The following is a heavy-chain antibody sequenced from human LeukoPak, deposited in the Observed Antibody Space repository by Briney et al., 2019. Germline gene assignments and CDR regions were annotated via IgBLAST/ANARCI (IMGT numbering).Heavy chain of an antibody. V-gene: IGHV3-23*01. CDR1: GFTFSSYA. Sequence: GGSLRLSCAASGFTFSSYAMSWVRQAPGKGLEWVSAISGSGGSTYYADSVKGRFTISRDNSKNTLYLQMNSLRAEDTAVYYCAKAMARGVIGGVDYWGQGTLVTVSS. J-gene: IGHJ4*02. CDR2: ISGSGGST. D-gene: IGHD3-10*01. CDR3: AKAMARGVIGGVDY.